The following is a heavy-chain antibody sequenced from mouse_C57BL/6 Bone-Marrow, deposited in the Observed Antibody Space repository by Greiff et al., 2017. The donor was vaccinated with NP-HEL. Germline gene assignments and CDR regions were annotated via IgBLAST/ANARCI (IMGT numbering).Heavy chain of an antibody. CDR2: IWWDDDK. J-gene: IGHJ2*01. D-gene: IGHD2-5*01. CDR3: APSNHPYYFDY. V-gene: IGHV8-8*01. Sequence: QVTLKESGPGILQPSQTLSLTCSFSGFSLSTFGMGVGWIRQPSGKGLEWLAHIWWDDDKYYNPALKSRLTISKDTSNNQVFLKIANVYTADTATYYCAPSNHPYYFDYWGQGTTLTVSS. CDR1: GFSLSTFGMG.